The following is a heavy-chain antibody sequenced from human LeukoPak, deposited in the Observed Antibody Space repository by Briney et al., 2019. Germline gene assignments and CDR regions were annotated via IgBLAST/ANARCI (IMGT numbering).Heavy chain of an antibody. CDR1: GFTFSSYG. Sequence: PGGSLRLSCAASGFTFSSYGMHWVRQAPGKGLKWVAVISYDGSNKYYADSVKGRFTISRDNSKNTLYLQMNSLRAEDTAVYYCAKDKPYYDFWSGLGYFDYWGLGTLVTVSS. D-gene: IGHD3-3*01. V-gene: IGHV3-30*18. J-gene: IGHJ4*02. CDR3: AKDKPYYDFWSGLGYFDY. CDR2: ISYDGSNK.